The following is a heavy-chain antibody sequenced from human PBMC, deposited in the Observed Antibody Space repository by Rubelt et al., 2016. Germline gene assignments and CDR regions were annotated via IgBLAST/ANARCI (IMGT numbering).Heavy chain of an antibody. J-gene: IGHJ4*02. V-gene: IGHV3-66*01. CDR1: GGSFSGYY. CDR3: ARVRGWYVDTGY. D-gene: IGHD5-18*01. Sequence: VQLQLWGAGLLKPSETLSLTCAVYGGSFSGYYWSWVRQAPGKGLEWVSVVYAIGTTFYADSVKDRFTISRDNSKNTGYLQMNSLRVEDTALYYCARVRGWYVDTGYWGQGTLVTVSS. CDR2: VYAIGTT.